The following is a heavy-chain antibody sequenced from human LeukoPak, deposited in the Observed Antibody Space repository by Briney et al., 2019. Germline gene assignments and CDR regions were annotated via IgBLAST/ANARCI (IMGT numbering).Heavy chain of an antibody. J-gene: IGHJ4*02. CDR2: ISYDGSNK. CDR1: GFTFSSYG. CDR3: AKVLSFYDGSGSPFDY. V-gene: IGHV3-30*18. D-gene: IGHD3-10*01. Sequence: GGSLRLSCAASGFTFSSYGMHWVRQAPGKGLEWVAVISYDGSNKYYADSVKGRFTISRDNSKNTLYLQMNSLRAEDTAVYYCAKVLSFYDGSGSPFDYWGQGTLVTVSS.